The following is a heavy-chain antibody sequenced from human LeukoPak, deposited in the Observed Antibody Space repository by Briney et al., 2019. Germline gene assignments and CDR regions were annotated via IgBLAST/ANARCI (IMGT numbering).Heavy chain of an antibody. V-gene: IGHV3-48*03. D-gene: IGHD3-10*01. CDR3: ARADVLLWFGERILRGYYYGMDV. CDR2: ISSSGSTI. Sequence: GALRLSRAASGFTFSSYEMNWVRQAPGMGLEWVSYISSSGSTIYYADPVKGRFTISRDNAKNSLYLQMNSLRAEDTAVYYCARADVLLWFGERILRGYYYGMDVWGKGTTVTVSS. J-gene: IGHJ6*04. CDR1: GFTFSSYE.